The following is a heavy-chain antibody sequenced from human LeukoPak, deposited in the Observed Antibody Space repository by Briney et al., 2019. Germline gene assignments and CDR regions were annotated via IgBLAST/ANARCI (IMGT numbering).Heavy chain of an antibody. D-gene: IGHD3-22*01. CDR3: ARSPPSSGYPYYFDY. Sequence: PGGSLRLSCAASGFTFSSYGMHWVRQAPGKGLEWVAFIRYVGSNKYYADSVKGRFTISRDNSKNTLYLQMNSLRAEDTAVYYCARSPPSSGYPYYFDYWGQGTLVTVSS. J-gene: IGHJ4*02. CDR1: GFTFSSYG. CDR2: IRYVGSNK. V-gene: IGHV3-30*02.